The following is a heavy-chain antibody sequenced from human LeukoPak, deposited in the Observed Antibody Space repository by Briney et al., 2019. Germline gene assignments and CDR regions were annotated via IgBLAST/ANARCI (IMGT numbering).Heavy chain of an antibody. D-gene: IGHD3-3*01. Sequence: PSETLSLTCTVSGGSISSNSYYWGWIRQPPGKGLEWIGSIYYSGSTYYNPSLKSRVTISVDTSKNQFSLKLSSVTAADTAVYYCARLAAPRYDFWSGYHLHYWGQGTLVTVSS. J-gene: IGHJ4*02. CDR3: ARLAAPRYDFWSGYHLHY. CDR2: IYYSGST. CDR1: GGSISSNSYY. V-gene: IGHV4-39*01.